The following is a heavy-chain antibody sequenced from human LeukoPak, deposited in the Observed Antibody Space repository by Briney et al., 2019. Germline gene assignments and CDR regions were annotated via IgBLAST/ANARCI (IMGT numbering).Heavy chain of an antibody. D-gene: IGHD5-18*01. V-gene: IGHV4-34*01. CDR3: AREGWIQLWAHQYYFDY. Sequence: SETLSLTCAVYGGSFSGYYWSWIRQPPGKGLEWIGEINHSGSTNYNPSLKSRVTISVDTSKNQFSLKLSSVTAADTAVYYCAREGWIQLWAHQYYFDYWGQGTLVTVSS. CDR1: GGSFSGYY. CDR2: INHSGST. J-gene: IGHJ4*02.